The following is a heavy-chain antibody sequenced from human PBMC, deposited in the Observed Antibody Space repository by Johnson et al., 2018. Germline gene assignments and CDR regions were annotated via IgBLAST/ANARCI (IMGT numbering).Heavy chain of an antibody. CDR3: GKDDHQQVGLPDFQH. CDR2: ISGSGGST. CDR1: GFTFDAYG. V-gene: IGHV3-23*04. Sequence: EVQLVESGGGVVRPGGSLRLSCAASGFTFDAYGMSWVREAPGKGLEWVSGISGSGGSTYYADSVKGRFTISRDNSKNPRYVQMNSLRAEETAVDYCGKDDHQQVGLPDFQHGGQGTMVTVSS. J-gene: IGHJ1*01. D-gene: IGHD6-13*01.